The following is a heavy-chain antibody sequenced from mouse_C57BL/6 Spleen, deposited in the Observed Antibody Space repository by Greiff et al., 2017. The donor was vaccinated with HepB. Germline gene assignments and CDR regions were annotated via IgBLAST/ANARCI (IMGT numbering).Heavy chain of an antibody. V-gene: IGHV1-64*01. CDR1: GYTFTSYW. Sequence: QVQLQQPGAELVKPGASVKLSCKASGYTFTSYWMHWVKQRPGQGLEWIGMIHPNSGSTNYNEKFKSKATLTVAKSSSTAYMQLSSLTSEDSAVCYCARSGLLRSLDYWGQGTSLTVSS. CDR3: ARSGLLRSLDY. D-gene: IGHD1-1*01. CDR2: IHPNSGST. J-gene: IGHJ2*02.